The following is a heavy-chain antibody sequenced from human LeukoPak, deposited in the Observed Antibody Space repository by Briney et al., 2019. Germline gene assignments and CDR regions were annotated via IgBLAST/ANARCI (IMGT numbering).Heavy chain of an antibody. CDR3: ASGSSSWFGWFDP. V-gene: IGHV1-2*02. D-gene: IGHD6-13*01. CDR1: GYTFTGYY. Sequence: ASVKVSCKASGYTFTGYYMHWVRQAPGQGLEWMGWINPKSGGTNYAQKFQGRVTMTRDTSISTAYMELSRLRSDDTAVYYCASGSSSWFGWFDPWGQGTLVTVSS. CDR2: INPKSGGT. J-gene: IGHJ5*02.